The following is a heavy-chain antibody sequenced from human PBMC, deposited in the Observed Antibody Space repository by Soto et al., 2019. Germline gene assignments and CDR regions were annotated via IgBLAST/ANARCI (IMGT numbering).Heavy chain of an antibody. J-gene: IGHJ3*02. CDR2: IIPIFGTA. D-gene: IGHD1-26*01. V-gene: IGHV1-69*12. CDR1: GGTFSSYA. CDR3: ARAMWSGSYLGHDAFDI. Sequence: QVQLVQSGAEVKKPGSSVKVSCKASGGTFSSYAISWVRQAPGQGLEWMGGIIPIFGTANYAQKFQGRVTITADESTSTAYMELSSLRSEDTAVYYCARAMWSGSYLGHDAFDIWGQGTMVTVSS.